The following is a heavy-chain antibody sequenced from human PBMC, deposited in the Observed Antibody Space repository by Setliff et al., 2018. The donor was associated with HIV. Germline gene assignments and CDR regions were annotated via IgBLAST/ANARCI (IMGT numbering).Heavy chain of an antibody. CDR3: ARNGPTKIPYDF. CDR2: IYNSGAT. Sequence: SETLSLTCTVSGGFISNFYWSWIRQTPGKGLEWIGHIYNSGATNYNPSLKSRVTISLASSKNQFSLNLRSVTATDTAVYYCARNGPTKIPYDFWGRGTLVTVSS. J-gene: IGHJ2*01. CDR1: GGFISNFY. V-gene: IGHV4-59*12. D-gene: IGHD2-8*01.